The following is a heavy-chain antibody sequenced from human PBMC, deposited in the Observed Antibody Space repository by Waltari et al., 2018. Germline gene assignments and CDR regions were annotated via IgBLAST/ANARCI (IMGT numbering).Heavy chain of an antibody. J-gene: IGHJ3*02. V-gene: IGHV1-69*18. CDR1: GGTFSSSA. CDR2: IIPIFGTA. D-gene: IGHD2-2*02. CDR3: ARVPGPCSSTSCYMANAFDI. Sequence: QVQLVQSGAEVKKPGSSVKVSCKASGGTFSSSAISWVRQAPGQGLEWMGRIIPIFGTANYAQKFQGRVTITADESTSTAYMELSSLRSEDTAVYYCARVPGPCSSTSCYMANAFDIWGQGTMVTVSS.